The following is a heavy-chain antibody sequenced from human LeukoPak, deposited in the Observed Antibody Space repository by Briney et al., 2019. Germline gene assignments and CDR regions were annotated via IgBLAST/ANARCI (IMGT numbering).Heavy chain of an antibody. Sequence: SETLSLTCTVSGGSISNYYWSWIRQPAGKGLEWIGRIYTSGSTNYNPSLKSRVTMSVDTSKNQFSLKLSSVTAADTAVYYCARDPQTNVDSGYYGMDVWGQGTTVTVSS. CDR1: GGSISNYY. D-gene: IGHD3-10*01. CDR3: ARDPQTNVDSGYYGMDV. CDR2: IYTSGST. V-gene: IGHV4-4*07. J-gene: IGHJ6*02.